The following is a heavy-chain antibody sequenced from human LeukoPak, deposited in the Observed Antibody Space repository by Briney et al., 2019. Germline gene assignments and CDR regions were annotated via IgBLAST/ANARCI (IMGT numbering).Heavy chain of an antibody. D-gene: IGHD2-2*02. CDR2: IRYDGSNK. Sequence: GGSLRLSCAASGFTFSSYGMHWVRQAPGKGLEWVAFIRYDGSNKYYADSVKGRFTISRDNSKNTLYLQMNSLRAEDTAVYYCAKDHPYQLLYLRWFDPWGQGTLVTVSS. CDR1: GFTFSSYG. J-gene: IGHJ5*02. V-gene: IGHV3-30*02. CDR3: AKDHPYQLLYLRWFDP.